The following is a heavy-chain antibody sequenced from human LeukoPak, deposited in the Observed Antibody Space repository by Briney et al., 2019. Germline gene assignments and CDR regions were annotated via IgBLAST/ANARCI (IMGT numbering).Heavy chain of an antibody. CDR3: ARADSRDY. CDR2: INPSSGVT. V-gene: IGHV1-2*06. Sequence: ASVKVSCKASGYTFTDYYIHWVRQAPGQGLEWMGRINPSSGVTNYAQKFQGRVTMTRDTSISTAYMELSSLISDDSALYYCARADSRDYWGQGTLVTVSS. CDR1: GYTFTDYY. J-gene: IGHJ4*02.